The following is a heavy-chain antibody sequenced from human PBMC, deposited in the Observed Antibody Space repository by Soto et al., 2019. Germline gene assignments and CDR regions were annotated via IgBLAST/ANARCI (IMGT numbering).Heavy chain of an antibody. D-gene: IGHD4-4*01. CDR2: ISGSGGST. Sequence: PGGSLRLCCAASGFTFSSYAMSWVRQAPGKGLEWVSAISGSGGSTYYADSVKGRFTISRDNSKNTLYLQMNSLRAEDTAVYYCAKSWDYSNYVYFDYWGQGTLVTVSS. V-gene: IGHV3-23*01. CDR3: AKSWDYSNYVYFDY. CDR1: GFTFSSYA. J-gene: IGHJ4*02.